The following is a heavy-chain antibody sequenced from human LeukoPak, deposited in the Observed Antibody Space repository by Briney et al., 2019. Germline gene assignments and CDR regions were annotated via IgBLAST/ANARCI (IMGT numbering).Heavy chain of an antibody. D-gene: IGHD6-19*01. CDR1: GFTFDDYA. J-gene: IGHJ3*02. Sequence: PGRSLRLSCAASGFTFDDYAMHWVRQAPGKGLEWVSGISWNSGSIGYADSVKGRFTISRDNAKNSLYLQMNGLRAEDTALYYCAKGGATVADAFDIWGQGTMVTVSS. V-gene: IGHV3-9*01. CDR2: ISWNSGSI. CDR3: AKGGATVADAFDI.